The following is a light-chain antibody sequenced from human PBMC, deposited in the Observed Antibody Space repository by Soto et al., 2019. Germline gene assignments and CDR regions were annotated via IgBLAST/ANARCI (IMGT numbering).Light chain of an antibody. Sequence: EIVVTQSPATLSVSPGERATLSCRASQSVSNNLAWYQQKPGQAPRLLIYGPSTRASGIPARVSGSGYGREFTLTISSLQSEDCGVYYCHQYNDWPPAFGQGTKVEIK. J-gene: IGKJ1*01. CDR2: GPS. CDR1: QSVSNN. CDR3: HQYNDWPPA. V-gene: IGKV3-15*01.